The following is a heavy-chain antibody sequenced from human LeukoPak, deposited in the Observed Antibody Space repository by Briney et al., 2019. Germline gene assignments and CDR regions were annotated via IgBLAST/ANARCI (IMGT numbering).Heavy chain of an antibody. Sequence: ASVKVSCKASGYTFTGYYMHWVRQAPGQGLEWMGWINPNSGNTGYAQKFQGRVTMTRNTSISTAYMELSSLRSEDTAVYYCARKRIGYYYMDVWGKGTTVTVSS. D-gene: IGHD2-21*01. J-gene: IGHJ6*03. V-gene: IGHV1-8*02. CDR2: INPNSGNT. CDR3: ARKRIGYYYMDV. CDR1: GYTFTGYY.